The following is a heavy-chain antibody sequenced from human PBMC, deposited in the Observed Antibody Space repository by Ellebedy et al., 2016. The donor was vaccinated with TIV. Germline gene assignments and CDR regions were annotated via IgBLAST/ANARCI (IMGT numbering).Heavy chain of an antibody. CDR3: AKDRGSGILYWFDP. V-gene: IGHV3-23*01. CDR1: GFTFSSYA. Sequence: GGSLRLSCAASGFTFSSYAMSWVRQAPGKGLEWVSSITDSGGSTYFADSVKGRFSISRDNSKNTLYLQMSSLRAGDTAVYYCAKDRGSGILYWFDPWGQGTLVTVSS. D-gene: IGHD3-10*01. J-gene: IGHJ5*02. CDR2: ITDSGGST.